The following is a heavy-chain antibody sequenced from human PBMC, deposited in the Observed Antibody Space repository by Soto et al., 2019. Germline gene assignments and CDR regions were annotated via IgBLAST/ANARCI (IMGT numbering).Heavy chain of an antibody. CDR3: QATTNDTVTLDY. Sequence: GGSLRLSCAASGFTFSGSAMHWVRQASGKGLEWVGRIRSKANSYATAYAASVKGRFTISRDDSKNTAYLQMNSLKTEDTAVYYLQATTNDTVTLDYWGQGTLVTVSS. CDR2: IRSKANSYAT. D-gene: IGHD4-4*01. CDR1: GFTFSGSA. J-gene: IGHJ4*02. V-gene: IGHV3-73*01.